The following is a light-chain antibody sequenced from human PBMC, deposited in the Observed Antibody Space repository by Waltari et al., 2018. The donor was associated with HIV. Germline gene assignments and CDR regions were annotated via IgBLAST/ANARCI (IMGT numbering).Light chain of an antibody. Sequence: DTQMTQSPSSLSASIGDRVTITCQASQDITKYLNWYIQKPGKAPKLLIYDASRLEPGVPSRFSGSVSGAEFSFTISSLQPEDIGTYYCQQYDNLPYSFGQGTKVDIK. CDR1: QDITKY. CDR3: QQYDNLPYS. V-gene: IGKV1-33*01. CDR2: DAS. J-gene: IGKJ2*03.